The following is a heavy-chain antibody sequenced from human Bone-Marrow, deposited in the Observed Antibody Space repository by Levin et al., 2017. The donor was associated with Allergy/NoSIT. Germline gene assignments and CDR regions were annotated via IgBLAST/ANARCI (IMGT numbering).Heavy chain of an antibody. D-gene: IGHD6-19*01. CDR3: ARSYSSGPAPFDY. CDR1: GYSFTSYW. J-gene: IGHJ4*02. CDR2: IYPGDSDT. V-gene: IGHV5-51*01. Sequence: EASVKVSCKGSGYSFTSYWIGWVRQMPGKGLEWMGIIYPGDSDTRYSPSFQGQVTISADKSISTAYLQWSSLKASDTAMYYCARSYSSGPAPFDYWGQGTLVTVSS.